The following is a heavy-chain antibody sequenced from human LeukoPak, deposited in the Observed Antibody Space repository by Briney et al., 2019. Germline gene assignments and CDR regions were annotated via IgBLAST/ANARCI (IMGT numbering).Heavy chain of an antibody. CDR2: IKIDAGT. CDR1: GFTFSTYW. J-gene: IGHJ1*01. CDR3: ARAPSQIGGYYPEYFRP. Sequence: GGSLRLSWAASGFTFSTYWMHWVRQAPGKGLGWVSRIKIDAGTNYADSVKCRFTISRDKAKKTVYLQMTSLRPADTGVYYCARAPSQIGGYYPEYFRPWGQGTLVTVSS. V-gene: IGHV3-74*01. D-gene: IGHD3-22*01.